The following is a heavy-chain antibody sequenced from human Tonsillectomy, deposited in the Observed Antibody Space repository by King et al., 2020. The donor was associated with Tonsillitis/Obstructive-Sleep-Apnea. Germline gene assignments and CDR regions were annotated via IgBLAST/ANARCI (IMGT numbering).Heavy chain of an antibody. CDR3: ASRWGFWSGYTGHYFDY. CDR1: GGSISSSSYY. CDR2: IYYSGST. V-gene: IGHV4-39*01. J-gene: IGHJ4*02. Sequence: QLQESGPGLVKPSETLSLTCTVSGGSISSSSYYWGWIRQPPGKGLEWIGSIYYSGSTYYNPSLKSRVTISVDTSKNQFSLKLSSVTAADTAVYYCASRWGFWSGYTGHYFDYWGQGTLVTVSS. D-gene: IGHD3-3*01.